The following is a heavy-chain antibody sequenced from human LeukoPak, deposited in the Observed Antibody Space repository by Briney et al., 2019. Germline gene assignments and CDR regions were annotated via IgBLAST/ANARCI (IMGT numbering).Heavy chain of an antibody. V-gene: IGHV3-48*04. CDR1: GFTLNSYS. CDR2: IGSSSSSTI. Sequence: PGGPLRLSVAPSGFTLNSYSMNWVRQAPGKGREGVSYIGSSSSSTIYYADSVKGRFTISRDNAKNSLYLQMNSLRAEDTAVYYCARLRGYSYGYADYWGQGILVTVSS. D-gene: IGHD5-18*01. CDR3: ARLRGYSYGYADY. J-gene: IGHJ4*02.